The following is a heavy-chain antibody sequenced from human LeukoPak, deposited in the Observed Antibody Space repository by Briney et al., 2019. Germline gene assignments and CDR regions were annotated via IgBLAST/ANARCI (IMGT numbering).Heavy chain of an antibody. J-gene: IGHJ4*02. Sequence: GGFLRLSCAASGFTFSSYGMHWVRQAPGKGLEWVAVIWYDGSNKYYADSVKGRFTISRDNSKNTLYLQMNSLRAEDTAVYYCARVPLGDILTGYFDYWGQGTLVTVSS. CDR2: IWYDGSNK. CDR1: GFTFSSYG. CDR3: ARVPLGDILTGYFDY. V-gene: IGHV3-33*01. D-gene: IGHD3-9*01.